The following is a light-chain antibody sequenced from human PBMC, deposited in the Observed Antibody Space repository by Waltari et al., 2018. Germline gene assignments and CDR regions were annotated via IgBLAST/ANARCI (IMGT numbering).Light chain of an antibody. CDR2: ANY. V-gene: IGLV1-44*01. Sequence: QSVLTQPPSTSGTPGQRVTTSCSGSTSNIGTNTVTWYQLLPGTAPKTLIFANYHRPSGVPDRFSASKSGTSASLVISGLQSEDEADYFCATWDDSLSGRVFGGGTKVTVL. J-gene: IGLJ3*02. CDR1: TSNIGTNT. CDR3: ATWDDSLSGRV.